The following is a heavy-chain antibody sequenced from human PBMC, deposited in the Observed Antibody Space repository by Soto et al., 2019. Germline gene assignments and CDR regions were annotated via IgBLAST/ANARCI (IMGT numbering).Heavy chain of an antibody. CDR1: GGSVSSGSYY. Sequence: SETLSLTCTVSGGSVSSGSYYWSWIRQPPGKGLEWIGYIYYSGSTNYNPSLKSRVTISVDTSKNQFSLKLSSVTAADTAVYYCARDLGYDYVWGRAHSGMDVWGQGTTVTVSS. CDR2: IYYSGST. D-gene: IGHD3-16*01. J-gene: IGHJ6*02. CDR3: ARDLGYDYVWGRAHSGMDV. V-gene: IGHV4-61*01.